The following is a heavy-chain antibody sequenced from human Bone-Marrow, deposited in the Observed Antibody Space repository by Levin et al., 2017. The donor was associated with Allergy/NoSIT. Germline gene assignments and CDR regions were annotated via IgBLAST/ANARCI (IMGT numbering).Heavy chain of an antibody. CDR3: AKSDAPMDKFDY. Sequence: NSGGSLRLSCAASGFTFSDYYMSWIRQAPGKGLEWISFISSRGSVVYYAESVKGRFTISRDNAKNSVFLLMNSLRADDTAVYYCAKSDAPMDKFDYWGQGTRVNVSS. D-gene: IGHD5-18*01. CDR1: GFTFSDYY. V-gene: IGHV3-11*01. CDR2: ISSRGSVV. J-gene: IGHJ4*02.